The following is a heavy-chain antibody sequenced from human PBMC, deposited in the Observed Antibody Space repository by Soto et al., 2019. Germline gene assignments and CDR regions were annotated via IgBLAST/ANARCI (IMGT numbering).Heavy chain of an antibody. J-gene: IGHJ4*02. CDR2: ITPVFDTT. V-gene: IGHV1-69*01. CDR1: GGTFRNYA. CDR3: AREVLDYFDS. Sequence: VQLVQSGAEVKKPGSSVKVSCNVSGGTFRNYAITWVRQAPGQGFEWMGGITPVFDTTNYAQKFQGRVTITADESTSAAYMELNSLRFDDTAVYYCAREVLDYFDSWGQGTVVSVSS. D-gene: IGHD3-3*01.